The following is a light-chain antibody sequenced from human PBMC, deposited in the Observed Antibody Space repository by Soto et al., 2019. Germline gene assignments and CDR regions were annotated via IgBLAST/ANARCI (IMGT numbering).Light chain of an antibody. J-gene: IGKJ5*01. CDR3: QQYKNWPL. V-gene: IGKV3-15*01. Sequence: EIVMTQSPATLSVSTWERVTLSCRTSHSVNSHVAWYQQKPVQAPRLLLYGASTRATCIPVRFSGSGFGTEFTLTISSLQSEDFAVYYCQQYKNWPLFGQGTRLEI. CDR1: HSVNSH. CDR2: GAS.